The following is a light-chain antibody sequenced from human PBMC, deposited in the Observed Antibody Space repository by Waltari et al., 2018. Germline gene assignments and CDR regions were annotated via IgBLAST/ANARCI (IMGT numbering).Light chain of an antibody. Sequence: DIQITQSPPSLSASVGDRVTISCQASQDISTYLNWYQHKPGKSPKLLIHDASKLATGVPSRFSGRGSGTVFSFTISSLQPEDFATYYCQHYDFLPTFGPGTKVDV. CDR1: QDISTY. V-gene: IGKV1-33*01. J-gene: IGKJ3*01. CDR2: DAS. CDR3: QHYDFLPT.